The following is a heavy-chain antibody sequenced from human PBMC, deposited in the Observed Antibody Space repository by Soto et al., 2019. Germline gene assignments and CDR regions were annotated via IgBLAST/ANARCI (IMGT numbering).Heavy chain of an antibody. CDR1: GFTVTINY. Sequence: EVQVVESGGGLIQPGGSLRLSCAVSGFTVTINYMSWVRQAPGKGLEWVSVIYSGGTIYFADSVKGRFTISRDTSKNTLYLQMNSLRGEDTAVYYCHGYGYWGQGTLVTVSS. CDR2: IYSGGTI. D-gene: IGHD5-12*01. J-gene: IGHJ4*02. V-gene: IGHV3-53*01. CDR3: HGYGY.